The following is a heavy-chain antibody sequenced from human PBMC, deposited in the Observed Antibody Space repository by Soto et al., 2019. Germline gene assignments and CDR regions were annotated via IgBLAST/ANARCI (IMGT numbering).Heavy chain of an antibody. Sequence: GGSLRLSCTVSGFTFSSYNMNWVRQAPGKGLEWVSYIASTTSTTYYADSVKGRFTISRDNAKNSLHLQMNSLSDEDTAVYYCATDAGGWYFDLWGRGTLVTVSS. J-gene: IGHJ2*01. D-gene: IGHD2-15*01. CDR2: IASTTSTT. CDR3: ATDAGGWYFDL. V-gene: IGHV3-48*02. CDR1: GFTFSSYN.